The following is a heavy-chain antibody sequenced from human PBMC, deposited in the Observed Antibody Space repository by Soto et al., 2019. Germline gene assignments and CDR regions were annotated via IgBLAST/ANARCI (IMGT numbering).Heavy chain of an antibody. CDR3: ARANSHSSLAPFDY. D-gene: IGHD6-13*01. J-gene: IGHJ4*02. CDR2: ISSSSSTI. CDR1: GFTFSSYS. Sequence: GGSLRLSCAASGFTFSSYSMNWVRQAPGKGLEWVSYISSSSSTIYYADSVKGRFTISRDNAKNSLYLQMNSLRDEDTAVYYCARANSHSSLAPFDYWGQGTLVTVSS. V-gene: IGHV3-48*02.